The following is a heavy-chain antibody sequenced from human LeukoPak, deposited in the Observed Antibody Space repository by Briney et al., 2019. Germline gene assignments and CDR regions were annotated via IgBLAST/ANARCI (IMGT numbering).Heavy chain of an antibody. CDR2: INPSGVNT. V-gene: IGHV1-46*01. CDR3: ALIAAVGRGDY. CDR1: GYTFTSYG. Sequence: ASVKVSCKASGYTFTSYGISWVRQAPGQGLEWMGIINPSGVNTNYAQKFQGRVTMTRDMSTSTVYMDLSSLRSEDTAVYYCALIAAVGRGDYWGQGTLVTVSS. D-gene: IGHD6-13*01. J-gene: IGHJ4*02.